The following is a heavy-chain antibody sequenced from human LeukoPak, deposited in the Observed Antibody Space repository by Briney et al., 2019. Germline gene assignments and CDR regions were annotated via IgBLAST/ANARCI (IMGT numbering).Heavy chain of an antibody. J-gene: IGHJ4*02. CDR3: ARDLGYCSSTSCPGGFDY. CDR2: IIPIFGTA. V-gene: IGHV1-69*06. CDR1: GGTFSSYA. Sequence: SVKVSCKASGGTFSSYAISWVRQAPGQGLEWMGGIIPIFGTANYAQKFQGRVTITADKSTSTAYMELGSLRSEDTAVYYCARDLGYCSSTSCPGGFDYWGQGTLVTVSS. D-gene: IGHD2-2*01.